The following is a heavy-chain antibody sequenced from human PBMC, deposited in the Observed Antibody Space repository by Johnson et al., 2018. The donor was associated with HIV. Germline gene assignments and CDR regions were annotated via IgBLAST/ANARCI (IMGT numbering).Heavy chain of an antibody. D-gene: IGHD3-22*01. J-gene: IGHJ3*02. CDR1: GFTLSNNA. V-gene: IGHV3-30*04. CDR3: ARDQTYYYDTSGYQGAFDI. CDR2: ISYDGSNK. Sequence: QVQLVESGGGLVQPGGSLRLSCVASGFTLSNNAMHWVRQAPGKGLEWVAVISYDGSNKYYAHSVKGRFTISRDNARSTLYLQMNSLRPEDTAVYYCARDQTYYYDTSGYQGAFDIWGQGTMVSVSS.